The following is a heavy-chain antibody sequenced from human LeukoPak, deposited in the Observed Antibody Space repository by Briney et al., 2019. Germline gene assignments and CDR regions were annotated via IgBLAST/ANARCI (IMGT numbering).Heavy chain of an antibody. CDR2: INPNSGAT. CDR3: ARGSMTTVTVDNY. J-gene: IGHJ4*02. Sequence: ASVKVSCKASGHTFTGYYMNWVRQAPGQGLEWMGWINPNSGATNFAQKFQGRVTMTRDTSISTAYMELRSLRSDDTAVYYCARGSMTTVTVDNYWGQGTLVTVSS. CDR1: GHTFTGYY. D-gene: IGHD4-11*01. V-gene: IGHV1-2*02.